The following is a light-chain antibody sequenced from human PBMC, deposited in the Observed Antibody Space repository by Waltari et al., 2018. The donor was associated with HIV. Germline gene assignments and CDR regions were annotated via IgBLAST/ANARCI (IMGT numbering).Light chain of an antibody. Sequence: QLVLTQSPSASASLGASINLTCTMHLGHRRYAIPWPQQHPGKGPRFLLRLNTNGSLTKGDGIPDRFSGSSSGAERSLTISNLQSEDEADYYCQAWGTGIRGVFGGGTKLTVL. CDR3: QAWGTGIRGV. CDR1: LGHRRYA. J-gene: IGLJ3*02. CDR2: LNTNGSL. V-gene: IGLV4-69*01.